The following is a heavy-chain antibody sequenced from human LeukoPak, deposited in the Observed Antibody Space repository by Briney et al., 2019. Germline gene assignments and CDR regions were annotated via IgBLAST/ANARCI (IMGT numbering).Heavy chain of an antibody. CDR1: GGTFSSYT. Sequence: ASVKVSCKASGGTFSSYTISWVRQAPGQGLEWMGRIIPILGIANYAQKFQGRVTITADKSTSTAYMELSSLRSEDTAVYYCAGTGYCSSTSCYTWGTNYYYYYGMDVWGQGTTVTASS. D-gene: IGHD2-2*02. CDR2: IIPILGIA. CDR3: AGTGYCSSTSCYTWGTNYYYYYGMDV. V-gene: IGHV1-69*02. J-gene: IGHJ6*02.